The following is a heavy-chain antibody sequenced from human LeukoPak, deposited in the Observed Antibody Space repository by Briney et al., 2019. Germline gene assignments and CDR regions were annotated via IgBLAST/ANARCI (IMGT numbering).Heavy chain of an antibody. CDR3: ARGRSSIDP. D-gene: IGHD6-6*01. CDR2: VNADGSEQ. Sequence: PGGSLRLSCEASGYTFTNNWMTWFRQAPGKGLEWVANVNADGSEQNYLDSVKGRFTISRDNAKNSVYLQMNNLRVEETAVYYCARGRSSIDPWGQGTLVTVSS. J-gene: IGHJ5*02. CDR1: GYTFTNNW. V-gene: IGHV3-7*01.